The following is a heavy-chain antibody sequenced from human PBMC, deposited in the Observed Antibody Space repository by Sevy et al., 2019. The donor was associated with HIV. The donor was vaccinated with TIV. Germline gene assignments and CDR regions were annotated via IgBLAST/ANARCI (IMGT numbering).Heavy chain of an antibody. CDR1: GFTFSSYS. V-gene: IGHV3-48*02. CDR3: ARGFGYGSVG. D-gene: IGHD3-10*01. J-gene: IGHJ4*02. CDR2: ISSSVGSTI. Sequence: GGSLRLSCAASGFTFSSYSMNWVRQAPGKGLEWVSYISSSVGSTIHYAVSVKGRFTISRDNAKNALYLQMNGRRDEETAMYYCARGFGYGSVGWGQGTLVTVSS.